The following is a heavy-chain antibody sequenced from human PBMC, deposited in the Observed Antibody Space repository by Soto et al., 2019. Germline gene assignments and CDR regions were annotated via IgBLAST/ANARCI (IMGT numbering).Heavy chain of an antibody. CDR1: GFTFSGSA. J-gene: IGHJ6*02. CDR3: AKDMDCYGSGSPGGYYYYGMDV. Sequence: PGGSLRLSCAASGFTFSGSAMHWVRQASGKGLEWVGRIRSKANSYATAYAASVKGRFTISRDDSKNTAYLQMNSLKTEDTAVYYCAKDMDCYGSGSPGGYYYYGMDVWGQGTTVTVSS. V-gene: IGHV3-73*01. D-gene: IGHD3-10*01. CDR2: IRSKANSYAT.